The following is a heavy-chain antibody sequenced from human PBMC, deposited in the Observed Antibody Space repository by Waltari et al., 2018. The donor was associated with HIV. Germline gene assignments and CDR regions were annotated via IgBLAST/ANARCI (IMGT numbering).Heavy chain of an antibody. CDR2: IYYTGST. Sequence: QVQLQESGPGLVKPSETLSLICTVSGGSISNYYWGWIRQPPGKGLEWICYIYYTGSTYYNPSLKSRVTISVDTSKNQFSLKLTSVTAADTAQYYCARYSSAWTGFDYWGQGTLVTVSS. CDR1: GGSISNYY. J-gene: IGHJ4*02. D-gene: IGHD6-19*01. V-gene: IGHV4-59*01. CDR3: ARYSSAWTGFDY.